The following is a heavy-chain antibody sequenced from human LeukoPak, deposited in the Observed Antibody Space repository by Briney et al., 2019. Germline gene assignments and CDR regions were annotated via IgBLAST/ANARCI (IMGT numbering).Heavy chain of an antibody. CDR1: GGSISSYY. V-gene: IGHV4-59*08. D-gene: IGHD3-10*01. CDR2: IYYSGST. CDR3: ARHAMVRGVIIPDY. J-gene: IGHJ4*02. Sequence: SETLSLTCTVSGGSISSYYWSWIRQPPGKGLEWIGYIYYSGSTNYNPSLKSRVTISVDTSKNQFSLKLSSVTAADTAVYYCARHAMVRGVIIPDYWGQGTLVTVSS.